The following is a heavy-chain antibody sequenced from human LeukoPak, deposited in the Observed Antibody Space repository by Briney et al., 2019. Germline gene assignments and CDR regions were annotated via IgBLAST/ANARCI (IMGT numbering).Heavy chain of an antibody. J-gene: IGHJ4*02. CDR2: IYSGGNT. Sequence: GGSLRLSCAASGFTVSANYMSWVRQPPGKGLEWVSVIYSGGNTYYADSVKGRFTISRDNSKNTLYLQMNSLRAEDTAVYYCASVGSGSFYKAFDYWGQGTLVTVSS. D-gene: IGHD3-10*01. CDR1: GFTVSANY. CDR3: ASVGSGSFYKAFDY. V-gene: IGHV3-66*01.